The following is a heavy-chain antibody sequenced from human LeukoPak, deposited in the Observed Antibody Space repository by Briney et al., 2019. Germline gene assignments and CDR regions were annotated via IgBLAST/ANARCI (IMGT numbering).Heavy chain of an antibody. CDR2: IYYSGST. J-gene: IGHJ5*02. CDR1: GGSISSSSYY. CDR3: ARHGLLWFGELRGWFDP. V-gene: IGHV4-39*01. D-gene: IGHD3-10*01. Sequence: MASETLSLTCTVSGGSISSSSYYWGWIRQPPGKGLEWIGSIYYSGSTYYNPSLKGRVTISVDTSKNQFSLKLSSVTAADTAVYYCARHGLLWFGELRGWFDPWGQGTLVTVSS.